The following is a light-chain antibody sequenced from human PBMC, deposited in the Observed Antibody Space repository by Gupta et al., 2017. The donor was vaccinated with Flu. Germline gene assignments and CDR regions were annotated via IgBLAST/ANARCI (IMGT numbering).Light chain of an antibody. CDR3: NASDDRMSILL. J-gene: IGLJ2*01. CDR2: RNN. CDR1: YSNIESNA. V-gene: IGLV1-44*01. Sequence: QSVLIQPPSASGTPGQRVIISCSGGYSNIESNAVNWYQPLPGPDPKHLISRNNQRPSGVPDRFSGSTSGTSASLITXGXQSEDAXDDYCNASDDRMSILLFGGGTKLTVL.